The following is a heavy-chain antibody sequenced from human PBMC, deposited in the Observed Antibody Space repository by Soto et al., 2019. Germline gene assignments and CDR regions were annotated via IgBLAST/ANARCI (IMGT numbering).Heavy chain of an antibody. Sequence: GGSLRLSCVASGFTFRISEMSWVRQAPGRGLEWVSTISGSAGSKYYADPVKGRFTISSDNSMNTLYLQMNSLRAEDTAKYYCAKEYSSGWYFLDSWGQGTQVTVSS. D-gene: IGHD6-19*01. CDR1: GFTFRISE. J-gene: IGHJ4*02. CDR2: ISGSAGSK. CDR3: AKEYSSGWYFLDS. V-gene: IGHV3-23*01.